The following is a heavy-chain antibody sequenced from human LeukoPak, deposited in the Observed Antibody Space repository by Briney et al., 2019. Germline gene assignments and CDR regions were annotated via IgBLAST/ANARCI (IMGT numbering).Heavy chain of an antibody. CDR1: GFTFSSYT. CDR2: ISGSGGST. J-gene: IGHJ4*02. D-gene: IGHD3-22*01. CDR3: AKGALYYYDSSGYYHDY. Sequence: GGSLRLSCAASGFTFSSYTMSWVRQAPGKGLEWVSAISGSGGSTYYADSVKGRFTISRDNSKNTLYLQMNSLRAEDTAVYYCAKGALYYYDSSGYYHDYWGQGTLVTVSS. V-gene: IGHV3-23*01.